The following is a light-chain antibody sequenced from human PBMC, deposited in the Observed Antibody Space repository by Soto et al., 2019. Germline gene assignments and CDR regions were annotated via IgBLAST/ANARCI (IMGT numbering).Light chain of an antibody. CDR1: QSVLDISNNKNY. CDR3: QQYYRTPPT. V-gene: IGKV4-1*01. J-gene: IGKJ2*01. CDR2: WAS. Sequence: DIVMTQSPDSLAVSLGERATINCKSSQSVLDISNNKNYLAWYQQKPRQPPKLRIYWASARESGVPDRFSGSGSGTDFTLTISCLQAEDVAVYYCQQYYRTPPTFGQGTKLEIK.